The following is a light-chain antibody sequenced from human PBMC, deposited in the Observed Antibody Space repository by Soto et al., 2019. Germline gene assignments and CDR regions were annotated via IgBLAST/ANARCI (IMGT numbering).Light chain of an antibody. CDR3: CSSAPESTYV. CDR1: SSDVGGYNY. J-gene: IGLJ1*01. V-gene: IGLV2-11*01. CDR2: DVS. Sequence: QSVLTQPRSVSGSPGQSVTISCTGTSSDVGGYNYVSWYQQHPGKAPKLMIYDVSKRPSGVPDRFSGATSGNAASLTISGLQADDEADYFCCSSAPESTYVFGTGTKVTVL.